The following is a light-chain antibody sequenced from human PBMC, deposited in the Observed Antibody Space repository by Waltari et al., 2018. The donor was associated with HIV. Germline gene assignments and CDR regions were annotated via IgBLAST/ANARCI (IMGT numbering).Light chain of an antibody. J-gene: IGLJ2*01. CDR1: NIGSQN. CDR2: DDS. Sequence: SYVLTQSPSVSVAPGRTAEITCGGDNIGSQNVRWYQRKSGQAPVLIVYDDSGRPSGIPERFSGSNSGTTATLTITRVEAGDEAEYYCQVWHSRTAHVEFGGATTLTVL. CDR3: QVWHSRTAHVE. V-gene: IGLV3-21*02.